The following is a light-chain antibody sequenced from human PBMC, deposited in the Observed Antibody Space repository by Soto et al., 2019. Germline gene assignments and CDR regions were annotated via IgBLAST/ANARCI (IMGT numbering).Light chain of an antibody. V-gene: IGKV1-9*01. CDR2: AAS. CDR3: QALNSYPFT. J-gene: IGKJ4*01. CDR1: QGMTSY. Sequence: DIQLTQSPSLLSASVGARITITLRASQGMTSYLARYPQKPGKAPKLLIYAASTLQSGVPSRFSGSGSVTEFTLTISSMQTEAFAPDDCQALNSYPFTFGGGTKVEVK.